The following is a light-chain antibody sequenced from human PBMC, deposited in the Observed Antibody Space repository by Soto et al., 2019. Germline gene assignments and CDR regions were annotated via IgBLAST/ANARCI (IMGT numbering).Light chain of an antibody. CDR3: SSYAGSSTLYV. V-gene: IGLV2-8*01. CDR2: EVI. Sequence: QSALTQPPSASGSPGQSVTISCTGSSSDVGGYEYVSWYQQHPGKAPKLIIYEVIKRPSGVPDRFSGSKSGNTASLTVSGLQAEDEADYYCSSYAGSSTLYVFGTGTKLTVL. J-gene: IGLJ1*01. CDR1: SSDVGGYEY.